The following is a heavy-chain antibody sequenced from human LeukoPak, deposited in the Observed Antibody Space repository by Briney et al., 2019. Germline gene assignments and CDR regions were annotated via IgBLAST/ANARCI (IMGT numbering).Heavy chain of an antibody. CDR3: ARDLNYDILTGSQGAFDI. D-gene: IGHD3-9*01. Sequence: PSETLSLXCTVYGGSFSHNYWHWIRQPPGKGLEWIGSIYYSGSTYYNPPLKSRVTISVDTSKNQFSLKLSSVTAADTAVYYCARDLNYDILTGSQGAFDIWGQGTMVTVSS. J-gene: IGHJ3*02. V-gene: IGHV4-39*01. CDR2: IYYSGST. CDR1: GGSFSHNY.